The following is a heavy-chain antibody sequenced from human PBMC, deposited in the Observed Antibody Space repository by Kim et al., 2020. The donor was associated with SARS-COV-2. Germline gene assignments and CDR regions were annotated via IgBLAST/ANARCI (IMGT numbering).Heavy chain of an antibody. Sequence: GGSLRLSCAASGFTFSSYAMHWVRQAPGKGLEYVPAISSNGGSTYYANSVKGRFTISRDNSKNTLYLQMGRLRAEDMAVYYCARDQMGFWSGFGYYYGMDVWGPGTTVTVSS. CDR2: ISSNGGST. CDR3: ARDQMGFWSGFGYYYGMDV. CDR1: GFTFSSYA. V-gene: IGHV3-64*01. J-gene: IGHJ6*02. D-gene: IGHD3-3*01.